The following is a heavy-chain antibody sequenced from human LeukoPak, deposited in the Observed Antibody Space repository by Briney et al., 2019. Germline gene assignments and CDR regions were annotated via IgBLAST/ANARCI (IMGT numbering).Heavy chain of an antibody. D-gene: IGHD6-19*01. CDR2: INSDGSST. CDR1: GFTFSSYW. Sequence: PGRSLRLSCAASGFTFSSYWMHWVRQAPGKGLVWVSRINSDGSSTSYADSVKGRFTISRDNAKNTLYLQMNSLRAEDTAVYYCARVIRGWGPRFDYWGQGTLVTVSS. CDR3: ARVIRGWGPRFDY. V-gene: IGHV3-74*01. J-gene: IGHJ4*02.